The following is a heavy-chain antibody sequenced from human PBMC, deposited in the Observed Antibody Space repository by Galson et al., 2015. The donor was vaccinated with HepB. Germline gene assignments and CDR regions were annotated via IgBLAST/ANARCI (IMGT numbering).Heavy chain of an antibody. V-gene: IGHV4-39*01. D-gene: IGHD6-13*01. CDR2: IYYSGST. CDR1: GGSISGSSLY. Sequence: ETLSLTCTVSGGSISGSSLYWGWIRQPPGKGLEWIGGIYYSGSTYYNPSLKSRVTISVDTSKNQFSLKLSSLTAADTAVYYCARTGAAAGTRGGWFGPWGQGTLVTVSS. CDR3: ARTGAAAGTRGGWFGP. J-gene: IGHJ5*02.